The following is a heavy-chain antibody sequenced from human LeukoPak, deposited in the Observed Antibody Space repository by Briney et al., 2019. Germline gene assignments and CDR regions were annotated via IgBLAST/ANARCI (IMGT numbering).Heavy chain of an antibody. CDR1: GGSISSSTYY. CDR3: ARRDGSGRRIALDY. CDR2: IYRDGRS. J-gene: IGHJ4*02. Sequence: NTSETLSLTCTVSGGSISSSTYYWGWIRQPPGKGLEWIGSIYRDGRSQYNPSLKSRVTMSVDTSKNQFSVKLSSGTAADTAVYYCARRDGSGRRIALDYWGQGTLVTVSS. D-gene: IGHD6-19*01. V-gene: IGHV4-39*01.